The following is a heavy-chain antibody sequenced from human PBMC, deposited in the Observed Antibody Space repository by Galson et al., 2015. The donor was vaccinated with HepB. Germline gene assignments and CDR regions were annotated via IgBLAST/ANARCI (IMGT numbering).Heavy chain of an antibody. CDR3: ARTYCSSTSCYLDY. J-gene: IGHJ4*02. Sequence: SVKVSCKASGYTFTSYGISWVRQAPGQGLEWMGWISAYNGNTNYAQKLQGRVTMTTDTSTSTAYMELRSLGSDDTAVYYCARTYCSSTSCYLDYWGQGTLVTVSS. D-gene: IGHD2-2*01. V-gene: IGHV1-18*01. CDR1: GYTFTSYG. CDR2: ISAYNGNT.